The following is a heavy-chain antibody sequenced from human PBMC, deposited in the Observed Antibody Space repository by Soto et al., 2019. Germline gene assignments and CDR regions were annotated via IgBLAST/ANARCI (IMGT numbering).Heavy chain of an antibody. CDR3: ATGWFGEFVYYFDY. V-gene: IGHV1-18*01. J-gene: IGHJ4*02. CDR1: GYTFTSYG. Sequence: ASVKVSCKASGYTFTSYGISWVRQAPGQGLEWMGWISAYNGNTNYAQKLQGRVTMTTDTSTSTAYMELRSLRSDDTAVYYCATGWFGEFVYYFDYWGQGTLVTVSS. CDR2: ISAYNGNT. D-gene: IGHD3-10*01.